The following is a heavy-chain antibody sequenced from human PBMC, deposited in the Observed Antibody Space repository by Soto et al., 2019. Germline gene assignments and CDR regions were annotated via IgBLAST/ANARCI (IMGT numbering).Heavy chain of an antibody. V-gene: IGHV4-31*03. Sequence: SETLSLTCTVSGGSISSGGYYWSWIRQHPGKGLEWIGYIYYSGSTYYNPSLKSRVTISVDTSKNQFSLKLSSVTAADTAVYYCARAVQKTFDTYYYGSGSYYYFDYWGQGTLVTVSS. CDR2: IYYSGST. J-gene: IGHJ4*02. CDR3: ARAVQKTFDTYYYGSGSYYYFDY. D-gene: IGHD3-10*01. CDR1: GGSISSGGYY.